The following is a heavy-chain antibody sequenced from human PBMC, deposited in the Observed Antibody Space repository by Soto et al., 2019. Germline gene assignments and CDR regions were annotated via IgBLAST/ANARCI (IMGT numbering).Heavy chain of an antibody. V-gene: IGHV4-30-4*01. CDR1: GGSISSGDYY. D-gene: IGHD4-4*01. J-gene: IGHJ6*02. Sequence: SETLSLTCTFSGGSISSGDYYWSLIRQPPGKGLEWIGYIYYSGSTYYNPSLKSRVTISVDTSKNQFSLKLSSVTAADTAVYYCARVAVTTFSYYYYYGMDVWGQGTTVTVSS. CDR3: ARVAVTTFSYYYYYGMDV. CDR2: IYYSGST.